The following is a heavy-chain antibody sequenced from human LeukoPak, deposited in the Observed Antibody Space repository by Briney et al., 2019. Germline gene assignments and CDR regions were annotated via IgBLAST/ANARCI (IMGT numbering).Heavy chain of an antibody. CDR2: IKGGGGDP. J-gene: IGHJ4*02. V-gene: IGHV3-23*01. CDR1: GFTFSTYA. D-gene: IGHD2-21*02. Sequence: GGSLRLSCAASGFTFSTYAMGWVRQAPGEGLQWVSSIKGGGGDPFYADSVRGRFTISRDKSKNTLYLQLNSLRAEDTAVYFCAQGGHDFNPFYYWGQGTLVTVSS. CDR3: AQGGHDFNPFYY.